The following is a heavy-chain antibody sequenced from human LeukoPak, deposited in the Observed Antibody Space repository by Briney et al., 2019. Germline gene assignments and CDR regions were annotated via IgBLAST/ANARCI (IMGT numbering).Heavy chain of an antibody. J-gene: IGHJ4*02. D-gene: IGHD2-2*02. CDR3: ARDRRWDCSSTSCYTLDY. CDR1: GFTFSSYW. V-gene: IGHV3-74*01. CDR2: INIDGSST. Sequence: PGGSLRLSCAASGFTFSSYWMHWVRQAPGKGLVWVSRINIDGSSTSYADSVKGRFAISRDNAKNTLYLQMNSLRAEDTAVYYCARDRRWDCSSTSCYTLDYWGQGTLVTVSS.